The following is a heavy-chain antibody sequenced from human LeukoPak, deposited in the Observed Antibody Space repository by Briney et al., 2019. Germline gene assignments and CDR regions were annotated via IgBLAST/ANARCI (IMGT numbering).Heavy chain of an antibody. CDR1: GFTFSSYA. D-gene: IGHD6-19*01. CDR3: ARDRQWLGLLDGMDV. J-gene: IGHJ6*02. CDR2: ISYDGSNK. V-gene: IGHV3-30-3*01. Sequence: GGSLRLSCAASGFTFSSYAMHWVRQAPGKGLEWVAVISYDGSNKYYADSVKGRFTISRDNSKNTLYLQMNSLRAEDTAVYYCARDRQWLGLLDGMDVWGQGTTVTVSS.